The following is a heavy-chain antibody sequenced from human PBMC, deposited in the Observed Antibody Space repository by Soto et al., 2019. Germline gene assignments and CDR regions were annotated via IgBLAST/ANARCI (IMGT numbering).Heavy chain of an antibody. CDR1: GGTFGNFA. J-gene: IGHJ2*01. CDR3: ATGSRDRYNSWFFDL. V-gene: IGHV1-69*01. Sequence: QVQLVQSGAELKKPGSSVKVSCKVSGGTFGNFAISWVRQAPGQGPEWVAGIIPIYGPSKLADDLRGRITLTADESTATAYMEMRSLRSVDTASYYWATGSRDRYNSWFFDLWGRGTEVTVSS. D-gene: IGHD5-12*01. CDR2: IIPIYGPS.